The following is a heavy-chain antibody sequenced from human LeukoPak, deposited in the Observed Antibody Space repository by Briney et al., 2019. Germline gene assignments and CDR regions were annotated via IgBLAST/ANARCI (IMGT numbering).Heavy chain of an antibody. Sequence: GGSLRLSCAASGFTVSSNYMSWVRQAPGKGLEWVSGISWNSGNIGYADSVKGRFTISRDNAKNSLYLQMSSLRAEDTALYYCAKDNSGTYGAFDIWGQGTMVTVSS. V-gene: IGHV3-9*01. CDR2: ISWNSGNI. CDR3: AKDNSGTYGAFDI. J-gene: IGHJ3*02. D-gene: IGHD3-10*01. CDR1: GFTVSSNY.